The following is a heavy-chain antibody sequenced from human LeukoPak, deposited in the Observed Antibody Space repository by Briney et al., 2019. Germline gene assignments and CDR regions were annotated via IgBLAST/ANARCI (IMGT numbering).Heavy chain of an antibody. Sequence: GGSLRLSCAASGFTFSSYGMHWVRQAPGKGLEWVAVISYDGSNKYYADSVKGRFTISRDNSKNTLYLQMNSLRAEDTAVYYCAKGGGDRPYYYGSGSYSYFDYWGQGTLVTVSS. J-gene: IGHJ4*02. V-gene: IGHV3-30*18. CDR1: GFTFSSYG. CDR2: ISYDGSNK. D-gene: IGHD3-10*01. CDR3: AKGGGDRPYYYGSGSYSYFDY.